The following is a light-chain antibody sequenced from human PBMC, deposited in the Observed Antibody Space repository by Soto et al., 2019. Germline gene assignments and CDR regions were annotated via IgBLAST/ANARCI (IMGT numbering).Light chain of an antibody. CDR1: QSVSSN. CDR2: GAS. CDR3: QQYKKWPRT. J-gene: IGKJ1*01. V-gene: IGKV3-15*01. Sequence: EIVMTQSPATLSVSPGERATLSCRASQSVSSNLAWYQQKPGQAPRLLIYGASTRATGIPARFSGRGSGTEFTLTISSLQSEDFAVYYCQQYKKWPRTFGQGTKVDI.